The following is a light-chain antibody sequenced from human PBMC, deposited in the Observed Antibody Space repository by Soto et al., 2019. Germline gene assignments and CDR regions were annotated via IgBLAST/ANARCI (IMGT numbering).Light chain of an antibody. J-gene: IGKJ1*01. V-gene: IGKV4-1*01. CDR1: QSVVYSSNNKNY. CDR3: QQYYRPWT. Sequence: DIVMTQSPDSLAVSLGERATINCKSSQSVVYSSNNKNYLAWYQQTPGQPPKLLIYWASTRESGVPDRFSGSWSGTDFPITSSSLQAEDVAVYYCQQYYRPWTFGQGTKVEIK. CDR2: WAS.